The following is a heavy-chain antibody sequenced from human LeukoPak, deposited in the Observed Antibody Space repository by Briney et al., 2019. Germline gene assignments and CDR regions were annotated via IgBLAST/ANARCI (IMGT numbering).Heavy chain of an antibody. J-gene: IGHJ6*02. D-gene: IGHD4-23*01. Sequence: PSETLSLTCTVSGGSISSYYWSWIRQPPGKGLEWIGYIYYSGSTYYNPSLKSRVTISVDTSKNQFSLKLSSVTAADTAVYYCARDDYGGLATQAYYYGMDVWGQGTTVTVSS. CDR1: GGSISSYY. V-gene: IGHV4-59*04. CDR3: ARDDYGGLATQAYYYGMDV. CDR2: IYYSGST.